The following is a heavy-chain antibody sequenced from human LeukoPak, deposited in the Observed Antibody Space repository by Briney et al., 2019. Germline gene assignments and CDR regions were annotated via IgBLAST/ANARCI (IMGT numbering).Heavy chain of an antibody. CDR2: ICGSGGCT. CDR1: GFTFNTYA. CDR3: AKTTVGYSSGRYPGWPADC. J-gene: IGHJ4*02. D-gene: IGHD6-19*01. Sequence: GGSLRLSCEASGFTFNTYAIYWVRQAPGKGLEWVSGICGSGGCTYYADSVKGRFTLSRDNSKNTVYLQMNSLTADDTAVYYCAKTTVGYSSGRYPGWPADCWGQGTLVTVSS. V-gene: IGHV3-23*01.